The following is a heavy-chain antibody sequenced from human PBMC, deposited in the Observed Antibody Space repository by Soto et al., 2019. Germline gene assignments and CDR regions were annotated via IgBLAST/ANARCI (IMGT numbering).Heavy chain of an antibody. CDR1: GFIFTNYW. V-gene: IGHV3-7*01. Sequence: DVQLVESGGGLVQPGRSLRLSCEASGFIFTNYWMDWVRQAPGQGLEWVGNISPDGGDTYYLDSVRGRFTISRDNSKGSLFLQMNSLRAEDTAVYYGAKNNGWFSLASWGQGSAVSVSS. CDR2: ISPDGGDT. J-gene: IGHJ5*02. CDR3: AKNNGWFSLAS. D-gene: IGHD2-15*01.